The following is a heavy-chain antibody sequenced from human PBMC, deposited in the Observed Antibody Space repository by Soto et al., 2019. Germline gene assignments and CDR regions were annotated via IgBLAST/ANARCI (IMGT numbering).Heavy chain of an antibody. V-gene: IGHV4-30-2*01. CDR3: ASPRQGNYDFLSGYYALDY. D-gene: IGHD3-3*01. Sequence: NPSETLSLTCTVSGASISYGGYSWSWIRQTPGKGLEWIGYINHLETTFYNPSFESRLTLSIDTPKRQFSLNLRSVTAADTAVYYCASPRQGNYDFLSGYYALDYWSQGTLVTVSS. CDR2: INHLETT. CDR1: GASISYGGYS. J-gene: IGHJ4*02.